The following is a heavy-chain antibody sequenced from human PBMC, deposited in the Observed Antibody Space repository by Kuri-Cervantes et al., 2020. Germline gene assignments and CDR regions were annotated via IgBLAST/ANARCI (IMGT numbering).Heavy chain of an antibody. Sequence: GGSLRLSCAASGFTFSSYGMHWVRQAPGKGLEWVAVISYDGSNKYYADSVKGRFTISRDNAKNSLYLQMNSLRAEDTAVYYCARRSGGSPNDYWGQGTLVTVSS. V-gene: IGHV3-30*03. D-gene: IGHD2-15*01. CDR2: ISYDGSNK. CDR1: GFTFSSYG. J-gene: IGHJ4*02. CDR3: ARRSGGSPNDY.